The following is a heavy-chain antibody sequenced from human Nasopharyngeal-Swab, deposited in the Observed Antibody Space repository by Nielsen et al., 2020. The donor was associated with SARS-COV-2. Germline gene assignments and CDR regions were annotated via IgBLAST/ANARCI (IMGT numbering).Heavy chain of an antibody. D-gene: IGHD6-19*01. Sequence: GESLKISCGASGFTFSSYAMHWVRQAPGKGLEWVAVISYDGSNKYYADSVKGRFTISRDNSKNTLYLQINSLRAEDTAVYYCAKDITGYSSGWFYYYYYMDVWGKGTTVTVSS. CDR1: GFTFSSYA. V-gene: IGHV3-30*18. CDR2: ISYDGSNK. CDR3: AKDITGYSSGWFYYYYYMDV. J-gene: IGHJ6*03.